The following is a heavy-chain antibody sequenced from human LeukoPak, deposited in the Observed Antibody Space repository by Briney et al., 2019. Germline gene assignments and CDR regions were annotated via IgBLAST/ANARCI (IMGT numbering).Heavy chain of an antibody. Sequence: GASVKVSCKASGYTFTGYYMHWVRQAPGQGLEWMGWINPNSGGTNYAQKFQGRVTITADKSTSTAYMELSSLRSEDTAVYYCARGTRSIVVVPAAQGFDPWGQGTLVTVSS. J-gene: IGHJ5*02. CDR2: INPNSGGT. CDR3: ARGTRSIVVVPAAQGFDP. D-gene: IGHD2-2*01. CDR1: GYTFTGYY. V-gene: IGHV1-2*02.